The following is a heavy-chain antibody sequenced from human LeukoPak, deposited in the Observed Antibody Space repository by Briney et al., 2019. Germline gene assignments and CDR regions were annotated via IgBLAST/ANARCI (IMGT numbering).Heavy chain of an antibody. D-gene: IGHD6-19*01. Sequence: GGSLRLSCTASGFTFGDYAMSWFRQAPGKGLEWVGFIRSKAYGGTTEYAASVKGRFTISRDDSKSIAYLQMNSLKTEDTAVYYCTREGSEIAVAGNQFDYWGQGTLVTVSS. CDR2: IRSKAYGGTT. J-gene: IGHJ4*02. CDR3: TREGSEIAVAGNQFDY. V-gene: IGHV3-49*03. CDR1: GFTFGDYA.